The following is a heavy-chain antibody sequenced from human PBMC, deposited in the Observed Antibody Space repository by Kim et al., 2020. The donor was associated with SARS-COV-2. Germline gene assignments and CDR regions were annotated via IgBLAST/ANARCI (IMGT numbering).Heavy chain of an antibody. J-gene: IGHJ4*02. V-gene: IGHV3-53*01. Sequence: TYYADSVKGRFTIPRDNSKNTLYLQMNNLRAEDTAVYYCAGPHSSSLGYWGQGTLVTVSS. CDR2: T. D-gene: IGHD6-6*01. CDR3: AGPHSSSLGY.